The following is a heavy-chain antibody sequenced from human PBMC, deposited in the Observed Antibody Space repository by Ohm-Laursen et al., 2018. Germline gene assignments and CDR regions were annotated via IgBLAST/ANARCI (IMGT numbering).Heavy chain of an antibody. CDR3: ARDVAQGFYDSSGYYWDGAFDI. V-gene: IGHV4-59*01. Sequence: SETLSLTCTVSGGSISSYYWSWIRQPPGKGLEWIGYIYYSGSTNYNPSLKSRVTISVDTSKNQFSLKLSSVTAADTAVYYCARDVAQGFYDSSGYYWDGAFDIWGQGTMVTVSS. D-gene: IGHD3-22*01. J-gene: IGHJ3*02. CDR1: GGSISSYY. CDR2: IYYSGST.